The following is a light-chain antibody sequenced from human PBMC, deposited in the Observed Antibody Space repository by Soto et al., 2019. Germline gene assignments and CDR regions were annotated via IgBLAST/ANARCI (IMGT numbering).Light chain of an antibody. CDR2: DAS. CDR3: QQYDNLPPTWT. J-gene: IGKJ1*01. CDR1: QDIATY. Sequence: DTQMTQSPSSLSASVGNRVTITCQASQDIATYLNWYQQKPGKAPNLLIYDASNLETGVPSRFGGGGSGTHFTFTISNLQPEDIATYYCQQYDNLPPTWTFGQGTKVEIE. V-gene: IGKV1-33*01.